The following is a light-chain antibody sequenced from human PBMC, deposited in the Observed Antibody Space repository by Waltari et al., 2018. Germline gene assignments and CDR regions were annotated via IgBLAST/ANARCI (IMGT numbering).Light chain of an antibody. CDR1: QSVSRD. CDR2: DAF. Sequence: EIVLTQSPATLSLSPGERASLSCRASQSVSRDLAWYQQKPGQAPRVLIFDAFIRATGTPARFSGSGSGTDFTLTISSLEPEDFAVYYCQQRRDWPLTFGGGTKVEIK. J-gene: IGKJ4*01. V-gene: IGKV3-11*01. CDR3: QQRRDWPLT.